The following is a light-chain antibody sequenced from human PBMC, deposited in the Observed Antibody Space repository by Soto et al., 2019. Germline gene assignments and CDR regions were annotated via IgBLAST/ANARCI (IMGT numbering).Light chain of an antibody. CDR3: SSYTSSSTPYV. J-gene: IGLJ1*01. V-gene: IGLV2-14*01. CDR1: SSDVGVYNY. Sequence: QSALTQPASVSGSPGQSITTSCTGTSSDVGVYNYVSWYQQHPGKAPKLMIYEVSNRPSGVSDRFSGSKSGNTASLTISGLQAEDEADYYCSSYTSSSTPYVFGTGTKVTVL. CDR2: EVS.